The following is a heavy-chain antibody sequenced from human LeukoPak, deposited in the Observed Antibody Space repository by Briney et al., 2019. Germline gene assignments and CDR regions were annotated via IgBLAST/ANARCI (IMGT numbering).Heavy chain of an antibody. V-gene: IGHV1-18*01. CDR2: ISAYNGNT. CDR1: GYTFTSYG. D-gene: IGHD6-13*01. J-gene: IGHJ5*02. CDR3: ATDWTPGIAAAGTGTNWFDP. Sequence: ASVKVSCKASGYTFTSYGISWVRQAPGQGLEWMGWISAYNGNTNYAKKFQGRVTMTTDTSTSTAYMELRSLRPDDTAVYYCATDWTPGIAAAGTGTNWFDPWGQGTLFTVSS.